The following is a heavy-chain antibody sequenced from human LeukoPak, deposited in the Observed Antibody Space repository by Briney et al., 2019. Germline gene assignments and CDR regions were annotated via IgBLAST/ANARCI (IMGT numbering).Heavy chain of an antibody. CDR1: GYTFTGYY. CDR2: INPNSGGT. J-gene: IGHJ6*03. Sequence: ASVKVSCKASGYTFTGYYMHWVRQAPGQGLEWMGRINPNSGGTNYAQKFQGRVTMTRDTSISTAYMELSRLRSDDTAVHYCARENMYYYGSGSRDYYYYMDVWGKGTTVTVSS. CDR3: ARENMYYYGSGSRDYYYYMDV. D-gene: IGHD3-10*01. V-gene: IGHV1-2*06.